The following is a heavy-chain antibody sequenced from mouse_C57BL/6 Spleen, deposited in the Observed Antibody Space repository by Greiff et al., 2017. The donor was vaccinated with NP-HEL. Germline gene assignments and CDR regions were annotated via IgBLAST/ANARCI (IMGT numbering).Heavy chain of an antibody. V-gene: IGHV3-6*01. J-gene: IGHJ4*01. Sequence: DVQLQESGPGLVKPSQSLSLTCSVTGYSITSGYYWNWIRQFPGNKLEWMGYISYDGSNNYNPSLKNRISITRDTSKNQFFLKLNSVTTEDTATYYCARGKSYYYAMDYWGQGTSVTVSS. CDR2: ISYDGSN. CDR1: GYSITSGYY. D-gene: IGHD6-2*01. CDR3: ARGKSYYYAMDY.